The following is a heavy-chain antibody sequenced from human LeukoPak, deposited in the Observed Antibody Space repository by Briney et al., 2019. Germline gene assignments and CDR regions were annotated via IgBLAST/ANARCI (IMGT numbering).Heavy chain of an antibody. V-gene: IGHV3-23*01. CDR1: GFTFSSYA. D-gene: IGHD2-15*01. CDR3: AKGVLVCSGGSCYPY. J-gene: IGHJ4*02. CDR2: ISGSGGST. Sequence: PGGSLRLSCAASGFTFSSYAMSWVRQAPGKGLEWVSAISGSGGSTYYADSVRGRFTISRDNSKNTLHLQMNSLRAEDTAVYYCAKGVLVCSGGSCYPYWGQGTLVTVSS.